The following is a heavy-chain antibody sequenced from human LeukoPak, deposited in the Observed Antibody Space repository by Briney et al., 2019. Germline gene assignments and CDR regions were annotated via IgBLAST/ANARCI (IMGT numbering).Heavy chain of an antibody. CDR2: ISAYNGNT. CDR3: ARGPLISYCSSTSCGVDY. Sequence: ASVKVSCKASGYTFTSYGISWVRQAPGQGLEWMGWISAYNGNTNYAQKLQGRVTMTTDTSTSTAYMELSRLRSDDTAVYYCARGPLISYCSSTSCGVDYWGQGTLVTVSS. V-gene: IGHV1-18*01. D-gene: IGHD2-2*01. J-gene: IGHJ4*02. CDR1: GYTFTSYG.